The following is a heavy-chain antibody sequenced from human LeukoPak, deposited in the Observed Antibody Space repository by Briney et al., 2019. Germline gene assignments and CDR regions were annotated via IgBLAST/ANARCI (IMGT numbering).Heavy chain of an antibody. J-gene: IGHJ4*02. CDR3: AKDLGSGSYYAAFDY. V-gene: IGHV1-18*01. CDR2: ISAYNGNT. D-gene: IGHD3-10*01. CDR1: GYTFTSYG. Sequence: EASVKVSCKASGYTFTSYGISWVRQAPGQGLEWMGWISAYNGNTNYAQKLQGRVTMTTDTSTSTAYMELRSLRSDDTAVYYCAKDLGSGSYYAAFDYWGQGTLVTVSS.